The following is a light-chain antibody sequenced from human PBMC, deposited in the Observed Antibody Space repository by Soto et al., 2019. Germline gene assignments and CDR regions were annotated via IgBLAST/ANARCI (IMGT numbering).Light chain of an antibody. CDR2: GAS. V-gene: IGKV3-20*01. J-gene: IGKJ1*01. CDR1: QSIYSNY. CDR3: QHYVNSPRT. Sequence: IVLTQSPGTLSLSPGERATLSCRASQSIYSNYLAWYQQKPGQAPRLLIYGASTRITGIPDRFSGSGSGTDFTLSISRLEPEDFTVYYCQHYVNSPRTFGQGTNVEIK.